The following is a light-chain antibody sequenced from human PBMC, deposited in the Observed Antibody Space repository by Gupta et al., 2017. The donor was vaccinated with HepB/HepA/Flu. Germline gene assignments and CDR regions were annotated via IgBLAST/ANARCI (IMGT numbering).Light chain of an antibody. CDR3: QQYNNWPPIT. Sequence: EVVTTHSPATLSASPGERATLSCRASQSVSSNLAWYQQKPGQAPRLLIYGASTRATGIPARFSGSGSGTEFTLTISSLQSEDFAVYYCQQYNNWPPITFGQGTRLEIK. CDR2: GAS. J-gene: IGKJ5*01. V-gene: IGKV3-15*01. CDR1: QSVSSN.